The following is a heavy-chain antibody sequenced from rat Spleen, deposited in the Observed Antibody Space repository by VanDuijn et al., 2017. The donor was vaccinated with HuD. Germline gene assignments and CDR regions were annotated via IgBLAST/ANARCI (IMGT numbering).Heavy chain of an antibody. CDR2: ITNTGGST. V-gene: IGHV5-31*01. Sequence: EVQLVESGGGLVQPGRSLKLSCVASGFTFNNYWMTWIRQAPGKGLEWVASITNTGGSTYYRDSVKGRFTISRDNAKSSLYLQMDSLRSEDTATYYCTTLLSAPYYFDYWGQGVMVTVSS. CDR1: GFTFNNYW. CDR3: TTLLSAPYYFDY. D-gene: IGHD1-12*01. J-gene: IGHJ2*01.